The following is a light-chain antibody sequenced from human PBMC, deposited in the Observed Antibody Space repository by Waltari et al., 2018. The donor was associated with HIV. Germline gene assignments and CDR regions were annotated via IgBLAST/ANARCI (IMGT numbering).Light chain of an antibody. CDR2: DDT. CDR1: NTGSNS. J-gene: IGLJ3*02. V-gene: IGLV3-21*02. CDR3: QVWDSSSNHAV. Sequence: SYVLPPPPSAPVAPGQTAGIPSGGHNTGSNSVQNNQQKPCQAPGLVVYDDTDRPSGIPERFSGSNYGNTATLTISRVEAGDEDDYYCQVWDSSSNHAVFGGGTKLTVL.